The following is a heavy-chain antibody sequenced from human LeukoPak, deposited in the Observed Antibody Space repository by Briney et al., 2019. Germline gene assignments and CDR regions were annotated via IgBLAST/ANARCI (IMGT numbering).Heavy chain of an antibody. V-gene: IGHV4-59*01. CDR2: IYYSGST. Sequence: SETLSLTCTVSGGSISSYYWSWIRQPPGKGLEWIGYIYYSGSTNYNPSLKSRVTISVDTSKNQFSLKLSSVTAADTAVYYCARAPGYGDYARYYYGMDVWGQGTTVTVSS. CDR1: GGSISSYY. CDR3: ARAPGYGDYARYYYGMDV. D-gene: IGHD4-17*01. J-gene: IGHJ6*02.